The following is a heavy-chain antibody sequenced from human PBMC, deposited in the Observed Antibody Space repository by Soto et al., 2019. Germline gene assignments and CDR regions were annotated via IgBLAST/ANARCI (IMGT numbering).Heavy chain of an antibody. CDR3: AKGRSYYYYYGVDV. Sequence: GGSPRLSSTASGFTFSSCAMGWVRQAPGKGLEWVSDIIDSGGSTYYADSVKGRFTISRDNSKSTLYLQMNSLRAEDTALYYCAKGRSYYYYYGVDVWGQGTTVTVSS. V-gene: IGHV3-23*01. J-gene: IGHJ6*02. CDR1: GFTFSSCA. CDR2: IIDSGGST.